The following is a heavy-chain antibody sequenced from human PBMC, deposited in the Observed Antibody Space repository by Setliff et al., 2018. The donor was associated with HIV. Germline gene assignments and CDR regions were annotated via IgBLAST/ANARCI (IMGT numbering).Heavy chain of an antibody. CDR3: ARGRLSWSPDF. CDR2: INPSIVST. V-gene: IGHV1-46*01. CDR1: GYTFTAYY. J-gene: IGHJ4*02. Sequence: GASVKVSCKASGYTFTAYYIHWVRQAPGQGLEWMGIINPSIVSTTYAEKFQGRLTMTRDTSTSTAYMELSSLTSDDTAIYYCARGRLSWSPDFWGQGTLVTVSS.